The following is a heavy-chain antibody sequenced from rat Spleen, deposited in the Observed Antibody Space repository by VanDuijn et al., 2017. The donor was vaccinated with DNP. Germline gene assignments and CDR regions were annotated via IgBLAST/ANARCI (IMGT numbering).Heavy chain of an antibody. Sequence: EVQLVESGGGLVQPGRSLKLSCAASGFTFSDYSMAWVRQAPTKGLECVSYITYDGGSTYYGDSVKGRFTISRDNAKITLYLQMNSLRSEDIANYYCANRNDDINDFDFWGQGVMVTVSS. CDR2: ITYDGGST. V-gene: IGHV5-20*01. D-gene: IGHD1-5*01. CDR3: ANRNDDINDFDF. CDR1: GFTFSDYS. J-gene: IGHJ2*01.